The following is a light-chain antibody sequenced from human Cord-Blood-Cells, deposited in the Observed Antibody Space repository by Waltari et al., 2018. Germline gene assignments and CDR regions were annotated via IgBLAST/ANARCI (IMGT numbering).Light chain of an antibody. Sequence: AIWITKSQCSLSASTGDRVTITCRASQGISSYLAWYQQKPGKAPKLLIYAASTLQSGVPSRFSGSGSGTDFTLTISCLQSEDFATYCCQQYYSYPYTFGQGTKLEIK. J-gene: IGKJ2*01. CDR1: QGISSY. V-gene: IGKV1-8*01. CDR3: QQYYSYPYT. CDR2: AAS.